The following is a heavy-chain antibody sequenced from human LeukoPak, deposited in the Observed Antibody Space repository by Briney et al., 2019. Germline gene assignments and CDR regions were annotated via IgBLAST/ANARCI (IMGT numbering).Heavy chain of an antibody. CDR1: AFSFTIYG. CDR3: AIEGGNTNGRYLRFDP. Sequence: GGSLRLSCAPSAFSFTIYGMHWVRQAPGKGLEWVAFVRDDGSSTNYTDSVKGRFTITRDTSKNMLYLHMNSLTAEDTAVYYCAIEGGNTNGRYLRFDPWGQGTLDTVSS. J-gene: IGHJ5*02. CDR2: VRDDGSST. D-gene: IGHD2-8*01. V-gene: IGHV3-30*02.